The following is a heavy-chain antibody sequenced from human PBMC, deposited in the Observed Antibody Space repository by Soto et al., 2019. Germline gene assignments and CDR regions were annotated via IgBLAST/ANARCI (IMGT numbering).Heavy chain of an antibody. CDR3: ARGGYCSGGSCYSRLDL. J-gene: IGHJ5*02. CDR1: GGSVSSGSYY. CDR2: IYYSGST. D-gene: IGHD2-15*01. V-gene: IGHV4-61*01. Sequence: SETLSLTCNVSGGSVSSGSYYWSWIRRPPGKGLEWIGYIYYSGSTNYNPSLKSRVTISVDTSNNEFSLKLSSVTAADTAVYYCARGGYCSGGSCYSRLDLWGQGTLVTVSS.